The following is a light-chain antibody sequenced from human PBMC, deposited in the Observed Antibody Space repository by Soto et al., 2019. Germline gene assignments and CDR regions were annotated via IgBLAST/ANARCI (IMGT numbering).Light chain of an antibody. Sequence: DVVMTQSPLSLPVTLGQPASISCRSSQSLIHSDGNTYLSWFQQRPGQSPRRLIYEVSDRDSGVPDRSTGSGSGTDFTLKISRVEAEDVGGYYCMQGTHWPWTFGQGTEVEIK. V-gene: IGKV2-30*02. CDR3: MQGTHWPWT. CDR2: EVS. J-gene: IGKJ1*01. CDR1: QSLIHSDGNTY.